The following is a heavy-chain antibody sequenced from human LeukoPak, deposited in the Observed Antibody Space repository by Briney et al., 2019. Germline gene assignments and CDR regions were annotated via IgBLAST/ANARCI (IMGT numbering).Heavy chain of an antibody. CDR3: ARGEGIVVPAAIHEDFQH. Sequence: ASVKVSCKASGYIFTVYYMHWVRQAPGQGLEWMGWIDPNSGGTNYAQKFQGRVTMTRDTSINTAYMEVSRLRSDDTAVYYCARGEGIVVPAAIHEDFQHWGQGTLVTVSS. CDR2: IDPNSGGT. D-gene: IGHD2-2*01. J-gene: IGHJ1*01. V-gene: IGHV1-2*02. CDR1: GYIFTVYY.